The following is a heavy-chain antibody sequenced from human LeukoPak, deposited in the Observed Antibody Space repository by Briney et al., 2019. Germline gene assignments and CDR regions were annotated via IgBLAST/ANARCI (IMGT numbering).Heavy chain of an antibody. Sequence: SETLSLTCAVYGGSFSGYYWTWIRQPPGKGLEWIGEINHSGSTNYNPSLKSRVTISVDTPKNQFSLNLSSVTAADTAVYYCARGGGSYYRGGYYFDYWGQGTLVTVSS. CDR3: ARGGGSYYRGGYYFDY. D-gene: IGHD1-26*01. J-gene: IGHJ4*02. CDR2: INHSGST. V-gene: IGHV4-34*01. CDR1: GGSFSGYY.